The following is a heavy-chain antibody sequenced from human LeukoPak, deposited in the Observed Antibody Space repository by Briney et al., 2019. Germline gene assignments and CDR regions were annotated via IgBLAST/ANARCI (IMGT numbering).Heavy chain of an antibody. CDR2: IWYDGSSK. Sequence: GGSLRLSCAASGFTFITYGMHWVRQAPGKGLEGGALIWYDGSSKYYADSVMGRFTISRDNSKNTVYLQMTGLRAEDTAVYYCAREINNYGMDVWGQGTTVTVSS. CDR1: GFTFITYG. V-gene: IGHV3-33*01. J-gene: IGHJ6*02. CDR3: AREINNYGMDV.